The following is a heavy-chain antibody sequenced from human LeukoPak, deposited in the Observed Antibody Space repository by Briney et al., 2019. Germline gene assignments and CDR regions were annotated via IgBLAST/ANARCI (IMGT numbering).Heavy chain of an antibody. CDR1: GGSISSYY. CDR3: ARVPPVGSWPLDY. V-gene: IGHV4-59*01. Sequence: PSETLSLTCTVSGGSISSYYWSWIRQPPGKGLEWIGYIYYSGSTNYNPSLKSRVTISVDTSKNQFSLKLSSVTAADTAVYYCARVPPVGSWPLDYWGQGTLVTVSS. CDR2: IYYSGST. J-gene: IGHJ4*02. D-gene: IGHD6-13*01.